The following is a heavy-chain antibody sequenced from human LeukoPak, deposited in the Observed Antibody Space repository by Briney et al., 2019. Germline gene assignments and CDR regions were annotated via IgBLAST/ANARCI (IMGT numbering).Heavy chain of an antibody. V-gene: IGHV4-34*01. D-gene: IGHD6-13*01. CDR3: AREDGSSWYRYYYYYMDV. CDR1: GGSFSGYY. J-gene: IGHJ6*03. Sequence: PSETLSLTCAVYGGSFSGYYWTWIRQPPGKGLEWVGEINHSRNTNYSPSLKSRATISVDTSKNQFSLKLSSVTAADTAVYYCAREDGSSWYRYYYYYMDVWGKGTTVTISS. CDR2: INHSRNT.